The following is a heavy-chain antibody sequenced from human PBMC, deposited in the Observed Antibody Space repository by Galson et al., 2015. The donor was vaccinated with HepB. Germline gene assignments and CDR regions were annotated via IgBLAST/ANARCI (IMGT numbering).Heavy chain of an antibody. CDR2: ISGSGGST. CDR3: AKTRSLANTEYFQH. CDR1: GFTLSSYD. Sequence: SLRLSCAAPGFTLSSYDMSWVRQAPGKGLEWVSAISGSGGSTYYADSVKGRFTISRDNSKNTLYLQMNSLRAEDTAVYYCAKTRSLANTEYFQHWGQGTLVTVSS. J-gene: IGHJ1*01. D-gene: IGHD2-15*01. V-gene: IGHV3-23*01.